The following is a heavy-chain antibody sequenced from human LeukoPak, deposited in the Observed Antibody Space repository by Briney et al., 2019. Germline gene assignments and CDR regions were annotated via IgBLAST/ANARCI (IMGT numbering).Heavy chain of an antibody. CDR1: GGSITDSAYY. Sequence: PSETLSLTCTVSGGSITDSAYYWGWIRQPPGKGLEWIGSINYDGTTYYNPSLRSRVTISVDTSKNQFSLKLSFVTAADTAVYYCARLKERQQIFDSWGQGTLVTVSS. J-gene: IGHJ4*02. CDR2: INYDGTT. V-gene: IGHV4-39*01. CDR3: ARLKERQQIFDS. D-gene: IGHD5-18*01.